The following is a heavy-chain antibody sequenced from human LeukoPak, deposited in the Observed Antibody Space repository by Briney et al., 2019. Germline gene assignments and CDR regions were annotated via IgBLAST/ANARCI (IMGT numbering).Heavy chain of an antibody. CDR2: TSGIGAGT. Sequence: PGGSLRLSCAASGFTVSAYAMNWVRQAPGKGLEWVSTTSGIGAGTYYADSVRGRFTISRDNAKNTLYLQMDSLRAEDTAVYYCAKDSRDWTYFDFWGQGTLVTVSS. J-gene: IGHJ4*02. V-gene: IGHV3-23*01. CDR3: AKDSRDWTYFDF. D-gene: IGHD3/OR15-3a*01. CDR1: GFTVSAYA.